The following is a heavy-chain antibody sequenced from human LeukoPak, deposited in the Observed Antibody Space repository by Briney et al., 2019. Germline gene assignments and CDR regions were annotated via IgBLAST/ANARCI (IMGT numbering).Heavy chain of an antibody. Sequence: GGSLRLSCAASGFMFNDYWMRWVRQAPGKGLEWVAIINEGGSETDYVDCAKGRFSISRDNTKNSVYIQMDSLRGDGAGVYYCARRNSFWFFEYSGQGALVTASS. CDR1: GFMFNDYW. D-gene: IGHD3-9*01. CDR3: ARRNSFWFFEY. V-gene: IGHV3-7*01. J-gene: IGHJ4*02. CDR2: INEGGSET.